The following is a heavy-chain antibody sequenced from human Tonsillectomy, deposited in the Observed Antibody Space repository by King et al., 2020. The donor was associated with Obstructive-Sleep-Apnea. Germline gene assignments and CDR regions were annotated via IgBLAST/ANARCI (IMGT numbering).Heavy chain of an antibody. V-gene: IGHV3-23*04. J-gene: IGHJ4*02. CDR1: GFTFSSYA. D-gene: IGHD3-9*01. CDR3: AKGRTLHYYDIWTGYYSFDY. CDR2: ISGSGGST. Sequence: VQLVESGGGLVQPGGSLRLSCAASGFTFSSYALSWVRQAPGKGLEWVSAISGSGGSTYYADSVKGRFTISRDNSKNTLYLQMNSLRAEDTAVYYCAKGRTLHYYDIWTGYYSFDYWGQGTLVTVSS.